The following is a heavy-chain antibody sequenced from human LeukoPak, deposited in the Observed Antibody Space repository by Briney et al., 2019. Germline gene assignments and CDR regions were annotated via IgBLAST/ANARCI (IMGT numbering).Heavy chain of an antibody. CDR2: IYYSGST. D-gene: IGHD4/OR15-4a*01. CDR3: ARVWANYAGYYYYYGMDV. J-gene: IGHJ6*02. V-gene: IGHV4-30-4*08. CDR1: GASIRSSSYF. Sequence: SETLSLTCTVSGASIRSSSYFWAWIRQPPGKGLEWIGYIYYSGSTYYNPSLKSRVTISVDTSNNQFSLKLSSVTAADTAVYYCARVWANYAGYYYYYGMDVWGQGTTVTVSS.